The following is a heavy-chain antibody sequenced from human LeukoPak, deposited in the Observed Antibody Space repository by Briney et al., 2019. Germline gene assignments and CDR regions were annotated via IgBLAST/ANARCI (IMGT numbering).Heavy chain of an antibody. J-gene: IGHJ4*02. V-gene: IGHV3-74*01. CDR3: ARDPVPHHFDY. Sequence: PGGSLRLSCAASGFTFSNYWMHWVRQDPGKGLVWVSFINPDGSTTNYADSVKGRFTISRDNAKNALYLQMNSLRAEDTAVYYCARDPVPHHFDYWGQGTLVTVSS. CDR1: GFTFSNYW. CDR2: INPDGSTT.